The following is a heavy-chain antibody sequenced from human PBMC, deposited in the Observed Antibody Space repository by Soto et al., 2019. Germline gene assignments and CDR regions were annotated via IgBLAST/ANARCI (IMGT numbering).Heavy chain of an antibody. J-gene: IGHJ4*02. V-gene: IGHV2-5*02. CDR1: GFSLSSTRMA. Sequence: QITLKESGPTLVKPTQTLTLTCTFSGFSLSSTRMAVGWIRQPPGKALEWLALIYWDDDKRYSPFLKSRLTITTDTSKNPVVLTMSHMDPVDTARYYCAHIVVAGLGYYFDYWGQGTLVTVSS. D-gene: IGHD6-19*01. CDR3: AHIVVAGLGYYFDY. CDR2: IYWDDDK.